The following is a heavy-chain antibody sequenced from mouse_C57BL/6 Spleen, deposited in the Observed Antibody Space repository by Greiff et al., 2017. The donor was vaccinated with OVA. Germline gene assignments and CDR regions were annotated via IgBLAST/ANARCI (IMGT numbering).Heavy chain of an antibody. CDR1: GYTFTSYW. CDR2: IDPSDSYT. Sequence: VQLQQSGAELVKPGASVKLSCKASGYTFTSYWMQWVKQRPGQGLEWIGEIDPSDSYTNYNQKFKGKATLTVDTSSSTAYMQLSSLTSEDSAVYYCASIYDGYYGDYWGQGTTLTVSS. D-gene: IGHD2-3*01. CDR3: ASIYDGYYGDY. J-gene: IGHJ2*01. V-gene: IGHV1-50*01.